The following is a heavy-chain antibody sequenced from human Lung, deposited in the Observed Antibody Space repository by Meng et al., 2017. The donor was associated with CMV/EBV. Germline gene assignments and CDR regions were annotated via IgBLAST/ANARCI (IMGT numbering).Heavy chain of an antibody. J-gene: IGHJ6*02. Sequence: SETLSLTXTISGYSITTSYFWGWVRQSPGKGLEWIGSIFHGGTVYYNPSLKSRVTISLDTSKNQFSLRLHSVTAADTAVYYCARERDYYSYMDVWGRGTTVTVSS. V-gene: IGHV4-38-2*02. CDR2: IFHGGTV. CDR1: GYSITTSYF. CDR3: ARERDYYSYMDV.